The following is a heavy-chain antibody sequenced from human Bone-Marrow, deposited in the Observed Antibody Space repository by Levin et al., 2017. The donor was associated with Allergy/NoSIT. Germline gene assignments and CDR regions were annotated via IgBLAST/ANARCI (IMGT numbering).Heavy chain of an antibody. CDR2: IWHDGSYK. CDR3: ARTPAQGRLTMTKYYSYMDV. CDR1: GFSLSTVG. V-gene: IGHV3-33*01. D-gene: IGHD4/OR15-4a*01. J-gene: IGHJ6*03. Sequence: PGGSLRLSCAGFGFSLSTVGMHWVRQAPGKGLEWVAVIWHDGSYKFYADSVKGRFTLSRDDSNNLFYLHMTGLRAEDTAVYYCARTPAQGRLTMTKYYSYMDVWGTGSTVTVSS.